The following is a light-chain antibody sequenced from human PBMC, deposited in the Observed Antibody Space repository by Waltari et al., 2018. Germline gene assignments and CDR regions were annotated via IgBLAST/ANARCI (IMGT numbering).Light chain of an antibody. CDR1: QNISPW. CDR3: QHYKTSFRT. CDR2: KTS. J-gene: IGKJ1*01. V-gene: IGKV1-5*03. Sequence: DIQITQSPSTLSASVGDRVTIPCRASQNISPWLAWHQQKPGKVPRLLIYKTSSLESGVPSRFSGSGSGTEFTLTISSLQPDDFATYYCQHYKTSFRTFGQGTRVEIK.